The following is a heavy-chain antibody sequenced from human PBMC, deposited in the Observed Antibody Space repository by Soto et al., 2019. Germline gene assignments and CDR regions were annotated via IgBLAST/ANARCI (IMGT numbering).Heavy chain of an antibody. CDR2: ISGSGGST. V-gene: IGHV3-23*01. J-gene: IGHJ5*02. CDR3: AKAGNYDILTRYCYFDP. CDR1: EFNFSSYA. D-gene: IGHD3-9*01. Sequence: EVQLLESGGSLVQPGGSLRLSCAASEFNFSSYAMSWVRQAPVNGMEWVSAISGSGGSTYFADSVKGRFTISRDNSKNTLYLQMNSLRAEDTAVYYCAKAGNYDILTRYCYFDPWGQGTLVNVSS.